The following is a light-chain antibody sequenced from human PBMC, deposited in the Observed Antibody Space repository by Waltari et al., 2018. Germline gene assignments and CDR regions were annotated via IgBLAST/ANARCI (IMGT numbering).Light chain of an antibody. CDR3: CSYGGSFSSGYV. Sequence: QSALTQPRSVSGSPGQSVTISCTGSSSDIGDYHYVSWYQQHPGKAPKFMIYDDSKRPSGVPGRFSGSKSGNTASLTISGLQTEDEADYYCCSYGGSFSSGYVFGSGTKVTVL. V-gene: IGLV2-11*01. CDR1: SSDIGDYHY. J-gene: IGLJ1*01. CDR2: DDS.